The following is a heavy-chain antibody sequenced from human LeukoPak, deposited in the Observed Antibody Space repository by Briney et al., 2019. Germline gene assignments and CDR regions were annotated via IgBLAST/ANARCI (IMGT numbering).Heavy chain of an antibody. CDR1: GGSFSGYY. D-gene: IGHD2-15*01. CDR3: ARRAKKPGYCSGGSCYSERYFDL. CDR2: INHSGST. V-gene: IGHV4-34*01. J-gene: IGHJ2*01. Sequence: SETLSLICAVYGGSFSGYYWSWIRQPPGKGLEWIGEINHSGSTNYNPSLKSRVTISVDTSKNQFSLKLSSVTAADTAVYYCARRAKKPGYCSGGSCYSERYFDLWGRGTLVTVSS.